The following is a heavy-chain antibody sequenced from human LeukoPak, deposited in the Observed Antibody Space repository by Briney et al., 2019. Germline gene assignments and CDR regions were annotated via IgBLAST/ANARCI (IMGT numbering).Heavy chain of an antibody. CDR2: IYPGDSDI. J-gene: IGHJ4*02. Sequence: PGESLKISCKAFGYTFTNYWIGWVRQMPGKGLDWMGIIYPGDSDIRYSPSFQGQVTISADKSISTAYLQWNSLRASDTAMYYCARRGTGFGDTWGQGTLVTVPS. CDR3: ARRGTGFGDT. V-gene: IGHV5-51*01. D-gene: IGHD3-10*01. CDR1: GYTFTNYW.